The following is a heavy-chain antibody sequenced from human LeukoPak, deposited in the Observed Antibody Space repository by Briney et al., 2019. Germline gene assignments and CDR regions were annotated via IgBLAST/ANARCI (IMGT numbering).Heavy chain of an antibody. J-gene: IGHJ4*02. Sequence: PGRSLRLSCAPSGFTFSRHGMHWVRQAPGKGLEWVAIISNDGSRKYYAHSVEGRFTISRDNSKNMLYLQMNSLRAEDTAVYYCAKWKYSNSGIDDYWGQGTLVTVSS. CDR3: AKWKYSNSGIDDY. V-gene: IGHV3-30*18. CDR1: GFTFSRHG. CDR2: ISNDGSRK. D-gene: IGHD6-6*01.